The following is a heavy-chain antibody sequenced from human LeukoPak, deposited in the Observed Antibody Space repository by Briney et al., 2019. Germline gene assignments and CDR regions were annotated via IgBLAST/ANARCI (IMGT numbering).Heavy chain of an antibody. J-gene: IGHJ4*02. CDR3: ARHLSGFWSGYPY. CDR2: IYHSGST. V-gene: IGHV4-38-2*01. CDR1: GYSISSGYY. D-gene: IGHD3-3*01. Sequence: SETLSLTCAVSGYSISSGYYWGWIRQPPGKGLEWIGSIYHSGSTYYNPSLKSRATISVDTSKNQFSLKLSSVTAADTAVYYCARHLSGFWSGYPYWGQGTLVTVSS.